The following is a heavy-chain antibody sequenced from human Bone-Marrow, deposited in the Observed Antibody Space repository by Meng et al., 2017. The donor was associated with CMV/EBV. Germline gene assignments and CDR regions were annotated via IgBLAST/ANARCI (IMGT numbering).Heavy chain of an antibody. CDR3: ARDGPTIFGAGFDY. J-gene: IGHJ4*02. V-gene: IGHV3-30-3*01. CDR1: GFTFSSYA. D-gene: IGHD3-3*01. Sequence: GESLKISCAASGFTFSSYAMHWVRQAPGKGLEWVAVISYDGSNKYYADSVKGRFTISRDNSKNTLYLQMNSLRAEDTAVYYCARDGPTIFGAGFDYWGQGTLVTVSS. CDR2: ISYDGSNK.